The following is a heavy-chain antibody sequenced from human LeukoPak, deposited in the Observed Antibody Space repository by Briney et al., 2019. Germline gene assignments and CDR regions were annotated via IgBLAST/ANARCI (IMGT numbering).Heavy chain of an antibody. CDR3: ASIRGDIVVVPAARVDV. D-gene: IGHD2-2*01. V-gene: IGHV4-34*01. CDR1: GGSFSGYY. CDR2: INHSGST. J-gene: IGHJ6*04. Sequence: SETLSLTCAVYGGSFSGYYWSWIRQPPGKGLEWIGEINHSGSTNYNPSLKSRVTISVDTSKNQFSLKLSSVTAADTAVYYCASIRGDIVVVPAARVDVWGKGTTVTVSS.